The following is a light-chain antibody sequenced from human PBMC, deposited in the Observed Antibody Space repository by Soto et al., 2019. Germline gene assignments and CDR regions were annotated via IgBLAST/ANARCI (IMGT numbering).Light chain of an antibody. CDR2: DAY. CDR1: QSVGSN. J-gene: IGKJ1*01. V-gene: IGKV3-15*01. Sequence: ELVVTQSPATLSVSPGERVTLSCGASQSVGSNLGWYQQKPGQAPRLLLYDAYTRATGIPARFSGSGSGTEFTLTISSLQSEDFAVYYCQQYGSSPTFGQGTKVEIK. CDR3: QQYGSSPT.